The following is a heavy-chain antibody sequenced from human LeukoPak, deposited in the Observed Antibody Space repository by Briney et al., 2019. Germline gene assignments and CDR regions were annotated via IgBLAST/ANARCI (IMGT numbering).Heavy chain of an antibody. CDR1: GYTFSSYD. CDR2: MNPDSGNT. J-gene: IGHJ6*02. CDR3: ARVRGSYYYYGMDV. D-gene: IGHD2-15*01. Sequence: ASVKVSCRASGYTFSSYDINWVRQATGQGLEWLGWMNPDSGNTGYAQKFQGRVTMTRNTSISTAYMELSSLRSEDTAVYYCARVRGSYYYYGMDVWGQGTTVTVSS. V-gene: IGHV1-8*01.